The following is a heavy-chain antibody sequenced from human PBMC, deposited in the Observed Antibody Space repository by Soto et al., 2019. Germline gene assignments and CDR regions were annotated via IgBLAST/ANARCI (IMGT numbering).Heavy chain of an antibody. J-gene: IGHJ3*02. Sequence: SETLSLTCVVSGGSLSDYFWSWIRQPPGMGLEWIGEINHLGSINYNPSLKSRVTISVDTSKNQFSLTLSSVTAADTAVYYCARGRRGGGSSYAFAIWGQGTMVTVSS. CDR1: GGSLSDYF. CDR2: INHLGSI. CDR3: ARGRRGGGSSYAFAI. D-gene: IGHD2-15*01. V-gene: IGHV4-34*01.